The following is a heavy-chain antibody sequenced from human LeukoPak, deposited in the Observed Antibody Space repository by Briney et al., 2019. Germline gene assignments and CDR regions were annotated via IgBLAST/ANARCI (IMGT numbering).Heavy chain of an antibody. Sequence: TGGFLRLSCAASGFTFSSYTMNWVRQAPGKGLEWVAAISSSSRDIFYADSVKGRFSISRDNTQNSLSLRMNSLRAEDTAVYYCVREAAATLFDYWGQGTLVTVSS. V-gene: IGHV3-21*01. CDR2: ISSSSRDI. D-gene: IGHD1-26*01. CDR1: GFTFSSYT. CDR3: VREAAATLFDY. J-gene: IGHJ4*02.